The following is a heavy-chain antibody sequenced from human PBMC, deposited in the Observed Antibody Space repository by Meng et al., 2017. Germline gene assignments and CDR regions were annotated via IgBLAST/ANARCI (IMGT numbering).Heavy chain of an antibody. CDR1: GYSFTGHY. Sequence: ASVKVSCKASGYSFTGHYMHWVRQAPPQGREWMGWINPNSGGTNYAQKFQGRVTMTRDTSISTAYMELSRLRSDDTAVYYCARSWVYGSSVPYYFDYWGQGTLVTVSS. CDR3: ARSWVYGSSVPYYFDY. J-gene: IGHJ4*02. V-gene: IGHV1-2*02. D-gene: IGHD3-10*01. CDR2: INPNSGGT.